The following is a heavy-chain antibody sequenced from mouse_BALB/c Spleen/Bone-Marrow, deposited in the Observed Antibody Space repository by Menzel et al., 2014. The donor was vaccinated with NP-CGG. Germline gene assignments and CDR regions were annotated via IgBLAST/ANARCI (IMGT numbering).Heavy chain of an antibody. V-gene: IGHV1-69*02. D-gene: IGHD2-3*01. CDR1: GYTFTSYW. CDR2: IDPSDSET. Sequence: LVESGAELVKPGAPVKLSCKASGYTFTSYWMNWVKQRPGRGLEWIGRIDPSDSETHYNQKFKDKATLTVDKSSSTAHIQLSSLTSEDSAVYYCARALGDGYYYAMDYWGQGTSVTVSS. J-gene: IGHJ4*01. CDR3: ARALGDGYYYAMDY.